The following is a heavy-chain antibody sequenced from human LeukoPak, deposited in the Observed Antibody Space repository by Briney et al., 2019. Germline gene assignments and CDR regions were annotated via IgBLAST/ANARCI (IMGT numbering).Heavy chain of an antibody. J-gene: IGHJ6*03. Sequence: SETLSLTCTVSGGSISSSSYYWGWIRQPPGKGLEWIGSIYYSGSTYYNPSLKSRVTISVDTSKNQFSLKLSSVTAADTAVYYCARHGMGRLEWLRLPYYYMDVWGKGTTVTISS. D-gene: IGHD5-12*01. V-gene: IGHV4-39*01. CDR1: GGSISSSSYY. CDR2: IYYSGST. CDR3: ARHGMGRLEWLRLPYYYMDV.